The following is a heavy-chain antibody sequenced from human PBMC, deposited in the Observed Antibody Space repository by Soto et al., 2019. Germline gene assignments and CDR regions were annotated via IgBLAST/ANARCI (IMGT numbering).Heavy chain of an antibody. CDR2: INAGNGNT. CDR3: ARDTPYYDSSGYWYPFDY. J-gene: IGHJ4*02. Sequence: PGASVKVSCKASGYTFTSYAMHWVRQAPGQRLEWMGWINAGNGNTKYSQKFQGRVTISRDNSKNTLYLQMNSLRAEDTAVYYCARDTPYYDSSGYWYPFDYWGQGTLVTVSS. V-gene: IGHV1-3*01. CDR1: GYTFTSYA. D-gene: IGHD3-22*01.